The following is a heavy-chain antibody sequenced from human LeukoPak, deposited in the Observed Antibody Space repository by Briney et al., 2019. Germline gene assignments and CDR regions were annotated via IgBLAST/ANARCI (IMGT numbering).Heavy chain of an antibody. CDR1: GFTFSSSW. CDR3: ARPNDCSSTSCYTDAFDF. Sequence: GGSLRLSCAASGFTFSSSWMAWVRQAPGKGLEWVGNIKEDGTAKNYVVSVRGRFTISRDNAKNSLYLQMNSLRGEDTAVYYCARPNDCSSTSCYTDAFDFWGQGTMVTVSS. D-gene: IGHD2-2*02. CDR2: IKEDGTAK. J-gene: IGHJ3*01. V-gene: IGHV3-7*01.